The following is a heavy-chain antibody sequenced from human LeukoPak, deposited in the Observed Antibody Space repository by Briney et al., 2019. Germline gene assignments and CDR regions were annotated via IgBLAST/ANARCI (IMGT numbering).Heavy chain of an antibody. CDR1: GFTFSKDW. D-gene: IGHD1-14*01. V-gene: IGHV3-15*01. Sequence: GGSLRLSCEASGFTFSKDWMSWVRQAPGKGLEWVGRIKNKIDGGTTDDAAPVKGRFTISRDDSKNTLYLQMNSLKTEDTAVYYCTTYNDRDAFDIWGQGTMVTVSP. J-gene: IGHJ3*02. CDR3: TTYNDRDAFDI. CDR2: IKNKIDGGTT.